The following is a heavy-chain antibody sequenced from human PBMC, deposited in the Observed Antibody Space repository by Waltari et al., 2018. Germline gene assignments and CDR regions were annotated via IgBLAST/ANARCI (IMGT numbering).Heavy chain of an antibody. D-gene: IGHD3-10*01. J-gene: IGHJ4*02. Sequence: QVQLQESGPGLVKPSQTLSLTCTVSGDSISRGSYYWTWHRQPAGKGLEWIGHIYKSGSTNNNPSLKTRLSISMNKSKNQLSLTLKSVTAADTAVYYCARDRGPDVNEAMGLDYWGQGTRVTVSS. CDR3: ARDRGPDVNEAMGLDY. CDR2: IYKSGST. CDR1: GDSISRGSYY. V-gene: IGHV4-61*02.